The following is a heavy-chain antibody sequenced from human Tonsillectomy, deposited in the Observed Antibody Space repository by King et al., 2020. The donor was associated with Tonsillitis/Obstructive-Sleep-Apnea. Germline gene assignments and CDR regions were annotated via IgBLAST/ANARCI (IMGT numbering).Heavy chain of an antibody. CDR3: AKISSWEFLRYLDY. CDR2: ISGSGATT. Sequence: VQLVESGGLLLQPGGSLRLSCAASGFTFSTYAMSWVRQAPGKGLEWVSSISGSGATTYYADSVKGRFTISIDNSKNTLYLQMNTLRAEDTAIYYCAKISSWEFLRYLDYWGQGTLVTVYS. V-gene: IGHV3-23*04. CDR1: GFTFSTYA. J-gene: IGHJ4*02. D-gene: IGHD3-10*01.